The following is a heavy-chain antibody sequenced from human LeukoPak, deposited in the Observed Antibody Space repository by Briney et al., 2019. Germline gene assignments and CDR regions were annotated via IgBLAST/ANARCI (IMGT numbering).Heavy chain of an antibody. V-gene: IGHV3-7*01. J-gene: IGHJ3*01. CDR3: ARQETSSYNGAFDL. CDR1: GLTFNSYW. CDR2: IKKDGSEK. D-gene: IGHD1-26*01. Sequence: PGGSLRLSCAASGLTFNSYWMSWVRQAPGRGLEWVANIKKDGSEKYYVDSVKGRFTISRDNAKNSLYLQMNSLRADDTAVYYCARQETSSYNGAFDLWGQGTMVTVSS.